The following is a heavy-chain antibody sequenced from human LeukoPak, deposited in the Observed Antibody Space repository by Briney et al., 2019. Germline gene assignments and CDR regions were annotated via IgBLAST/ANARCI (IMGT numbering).Heavy chain of an antibody. J-gene: IGHJ4*02. V-gene: IGHV3-21*01. CDR1: GFTFSSYS. D-gene: IGHD5-18*01. CDR3: ARGGTWIQLWLGYFDY. Sequence: PGGSLRLSCAASGFTFSSYSMNWVRQAPGKGLEWVSSISSSSSYIYYADSVKSRFTISRDNAKNSLYLQMNSLRAEDTAVYYCARGGTWIQLWLGYFDYWGQGTLVTVSS. CDR2: ISSSSSYI.